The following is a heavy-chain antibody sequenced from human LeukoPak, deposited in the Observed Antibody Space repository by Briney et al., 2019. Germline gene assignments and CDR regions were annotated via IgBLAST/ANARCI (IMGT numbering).Heavy chain of an antibody. CDR3: ARDSGYPLYYFDY. Sequence: GGSLRLSCAASGFTFSSYGMHWVRQAPGKGLEWVAVIWYDGGNKYYADSVKGRFTISRDNSKNTLYLQMNSLRAEDTAVYYCARDSGYPLYYFDYWGQGTLVTVSS. D-gene: IGHD3-22*01. CDR2: IWYDGGNK. CDR1: GFTFSSYG. V-gene: IGHV3-33*01. J-gene: IGHJ4*02.